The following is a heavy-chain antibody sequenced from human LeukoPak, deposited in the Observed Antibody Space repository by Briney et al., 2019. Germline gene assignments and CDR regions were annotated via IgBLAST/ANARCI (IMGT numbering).Heavy chain of an antibody. CDR1: GFTFNSYG. J-gene: IGHJ6*03. Sequence: GGSLRLSCAASGFTFNSYGIHRVRQAPGKGLEWVAFIRFDGSNNYYADSVKGRFTISRDNSKNTLYLQMNSLRAEDTAVYYCAKDGGGYYPYYYYYMDVWGKGTTVTVSS. D-gene: IGHD3-22*01. CDR3: AKDGGGYYPYYYYYMDV. CDR2: IRFDGSNN. V-gene: IGHV3-30*02.